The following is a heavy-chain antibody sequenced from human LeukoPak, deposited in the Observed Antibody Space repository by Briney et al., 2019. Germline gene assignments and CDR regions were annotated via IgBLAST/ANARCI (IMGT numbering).Heavy chain of an antibody. CDR2: MNPNSGNT. CDR1: GYTFTRYD. J-gene: IGHJ3*02. Sequence: ASVTLCCKASGYTFTRYDINWVRQATGQGLEWMGWMNPNSGNTGYAQKFQGRVTMTRNTSISTAYMELSSLRSEDTAVYYCATLGLVVPAATDAFDIWGQGTMVTVSS. CDR3: ATLGLVVPAATDAFDI. V-gene: IGHV1-8*01. D-gene: IGHD2-2*01.